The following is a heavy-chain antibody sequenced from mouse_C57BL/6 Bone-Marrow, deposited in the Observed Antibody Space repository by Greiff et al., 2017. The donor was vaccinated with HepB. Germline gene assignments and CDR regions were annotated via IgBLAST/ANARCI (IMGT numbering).Heavy chain of an antibody. CDR1: GIDFSRYW. J-gene: IGHJ4*01. D-gene: IGHD1-1*01. CDR3: ARRGYYYGSSSLYYAMDY. Sequence: EVMLVESGGGLVQPGGSLKLSCAASGIDFSRYWISWVRRAPGKGLEWIGEINPDSSTINYAPSLKDKFIISRDNAKNTLYLQMSKVRFEDTALYYCARRGYYYGSSSLYYAMDYWGQGTSVTVSS. CDR2: INPDSSTI. V-gene: IGHV4-1*01.